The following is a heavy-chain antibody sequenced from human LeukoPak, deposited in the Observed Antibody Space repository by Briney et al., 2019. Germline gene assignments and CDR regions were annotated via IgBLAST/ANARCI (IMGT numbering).Heavy chain of an antibody. V-gene: IGHV3-23*01. Sequence: GGSLRLSCAASGFTFSSYAMSWVRQAPGKGLEWVSASSGSGGSTYYADSVKARFTISRDNSKNTLYLQMNSLRAEDTAVYYCAKRDSSTSSSYFDYWGQGTLVTVSS. J-gene: IGHJ4*02. D-gene: IGHD2-2*01. CDR3: AKRDSSTSSSYFDY. CDR2: SSGSGGST. CDR1: GFTFSSYA.